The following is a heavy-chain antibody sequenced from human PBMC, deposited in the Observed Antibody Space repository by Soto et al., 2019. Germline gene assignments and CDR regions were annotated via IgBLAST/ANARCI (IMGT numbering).Heavy chain of an antibody. CDR3: ARDPTVPNGSYYYGMDV. J-gene: IGHJ6*04. Sequence: ASVKVSCKASGYTFTSYGISWVRQAPGQGLEWMGWISAYNGNTNYAQKLQGRVTMTTDTSTSTAYMELRSLRSDDTAVYYCARDPTVPNGSYYYGMDVWGKGTTVSVSS. D-gene: IGHD2-2*01. CDR2: ISAYNGNT. V-gene: IGHV1-18*01. CDR1: GYTFTSYG.